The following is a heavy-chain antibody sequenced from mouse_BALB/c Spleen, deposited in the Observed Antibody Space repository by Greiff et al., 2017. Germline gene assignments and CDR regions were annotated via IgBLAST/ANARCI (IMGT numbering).Heavy chain of an antibody. CDR3: ARSAMDY. CDR2: IDTSDSYT. Sequence: VQLQQPGAELVMPGASVKMSCKASGYTFTDYWMHWVKQRPGQGLEWIGAIDTSDSYTSYNQKFKGKATLTVDESSSTAYMQLSSLTSEDSAVYYCARSAMDYWGQGTSVTVSS. V-gene: IGHV1-69*01. CDR1: GYTFTDYW. J-gene: IGHJ4*01.